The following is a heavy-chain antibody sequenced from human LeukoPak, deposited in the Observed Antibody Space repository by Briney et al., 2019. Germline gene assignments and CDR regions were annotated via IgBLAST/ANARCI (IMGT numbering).Heavy chain of an antibody. Sequence: GASVKVSCKASGYTFTSYHMHWVRQAPGQGLEWMAILNPSGGSSNYAQKFQGRATLTRATSTGTVYMELSSLRSEDTAVYYCASVYKHGMDVWGQGTAVIVSS. D-gene: IGHD5-24*01. CDR1: GYTFTSYH. J-gene: IGHJ6*02. V-gene: IGHV1-46*01. CDR3: ASVYKHGMDV. CDR2: LNPSGGSS.